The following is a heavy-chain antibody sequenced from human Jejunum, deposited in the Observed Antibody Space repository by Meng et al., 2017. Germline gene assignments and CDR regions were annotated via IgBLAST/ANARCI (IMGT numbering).Heavy chain of an antibody. CDR3: ARDHMGSLDY. D-gene: IGHD1-26*01. V-gene: IGHV4-61*08. Sequence: QGQLQGSGPGLVRPSETRSLICSVSGGSVSSAGYQWSWIRQPPGKGLEWIGYASTNYNPSLKSRVTISVDTSKNQFSLRLTSVTAADTAVYYCARDHMGSLDYWGQGILVTVSS. J-gene: IGHJ4*02. CDR1: GGSVSSAGYQ. CDR2: AST.